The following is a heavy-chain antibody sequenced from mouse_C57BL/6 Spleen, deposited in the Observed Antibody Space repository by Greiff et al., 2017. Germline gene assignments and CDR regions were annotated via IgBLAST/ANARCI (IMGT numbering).Heavy chain of an antibody. D-gene: IGHD2-4*01. CDR2: LWRGGST. V-gene: IGHV2-5*01. J-gene: IGHJ4*01. Sequence: QVQLQQSGPGLVQPSQSLSITCTVSGFSLTSYGVHWVRQSPGKGLEWLGVLWRGGSTDYNAAFMSRLSITKDNSKSQVFFKMNSLQADDTAIYYCAKGYYDYDRGAYYAMDYWGQGTSVTVSS. CDR3: AKGYYDYDRGAYYAMDY. CDR1: GFSLTSYG.